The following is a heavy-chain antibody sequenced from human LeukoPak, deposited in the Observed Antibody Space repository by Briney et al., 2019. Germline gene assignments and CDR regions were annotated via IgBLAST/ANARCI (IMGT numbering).Heavy chain of an antibody. CDR2: INPSGGST. J-gene: IGHJ6*02. CDR1: GYTFTSYY. D-gene: IGHD6-13*01. V-gene: IGHV1-46*01. CDR3: ARAMNQAAAGLYSYYGMDV. Sequence: ASVKVSCKASGYTFTSYYMHWVRQAPGQGLEWMGIINPSGGSTSYAQKFQGRVTMTRDTSTSTVYMELSSLRSEDTAVYYCARAMNQAAAGLYSYYGMDVWGQGTTVTVSS.